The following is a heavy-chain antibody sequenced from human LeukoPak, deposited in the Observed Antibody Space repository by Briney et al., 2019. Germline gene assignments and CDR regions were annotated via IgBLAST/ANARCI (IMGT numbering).Heavy chain of an antibody. Sequence: PGGSLRLSCAASGFTFSSYGMHWVRQAPGKGLEWVAVIWYDGSNKYYADFVKGRFTISRDNSKNTLYLQMNSLRAEDTAVYYCARVGASSGYYNWFDPWGQGTLVTVSS. D-gene: IGHD3-22*01. CDR3: ARVGASSGYYNWFDP. V-gene: IGHV3-33*01. J-gene: IGHJ5*02. CDR2: IWYDGSNK. CDR1: GFTFSSYG.